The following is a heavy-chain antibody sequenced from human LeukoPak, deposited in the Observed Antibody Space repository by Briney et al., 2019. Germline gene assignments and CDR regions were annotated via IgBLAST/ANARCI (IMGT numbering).Heavy chain of an antibody. Sequence: ASVKVSCKASRYTFTSFHMHWVRQAPGQGLEWMGIINPSGGGTSYPQKFQGRVTMTRDTSTSTVYMELSSLRSEDTAVYYCARAPHSSAGDNFDYWGQGTLVTVSS. CDR1: RYTFTSFH. CDR3: ARAPHSSAGDNFDY. D-gene: IGHD2-15*01. V-gene: IGHV1-46*01. J-gene: IGHJ4*02. CDR2: INPSGGGT.